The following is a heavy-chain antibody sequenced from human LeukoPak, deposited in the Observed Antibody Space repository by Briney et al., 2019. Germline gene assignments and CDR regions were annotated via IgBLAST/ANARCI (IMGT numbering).Heavy chain of an antibody. CDR3: ASYDPRGGLRYFDY. D-gene: IGHD3-16*01. V-gene: IGHV4-34*01. CDR2: INHSGST. CDR1: GGSFSGYY. Sequence: SETLSLTCAVYGGSFSGYYWSWIRQPPGKGLEWIGEINHSGSTNYNPSLKSRVTISVDTSKNQFSLKLSSVTAADTAVYYCASYDPRGGLRYFDYWGQGTLVTVSS. J-gene: IGHJ4*02.